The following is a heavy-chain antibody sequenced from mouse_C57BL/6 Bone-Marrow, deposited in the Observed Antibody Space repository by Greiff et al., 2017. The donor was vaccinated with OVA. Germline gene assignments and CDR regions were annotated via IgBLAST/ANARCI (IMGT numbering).Heavy chain of an antibody. CDR3: TNPMSTVDY. V-gene: IGHV1-4*01. Sequence: QVQLQQSGAELARPGASVTMSCKASGYTFTSYTMHWVKQRPGQGLEWIGYINPSSGYTKYNQKFKDKATLTADKSSSTAYLQLSSLTSEDSAVYYCTNPMSTVDYWGQGTTLTVSS. CDR2: INPSSGYT. J-gene: IGHJ2*01. D-gene: IGHD2-4*01. CDR1: GYTFTSYT.